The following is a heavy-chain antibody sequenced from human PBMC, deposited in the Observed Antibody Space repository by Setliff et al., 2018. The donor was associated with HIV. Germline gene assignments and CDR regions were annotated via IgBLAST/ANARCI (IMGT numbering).Heavy chain of an antibody. CDR1: GGSIRSGNYY. Sequence: SETLSLTCTVSGGSIRSGNYYWSWIRQPPGKGLEWIGYIYDSGRTYYNPSLKSRVTISVDTSKNQFSLKLSSVTAADTAVYYCARHDCGGDCSINWFDPWGQGTLVTVSS. V-gene: IGHV4-30-4*08. J-gene: IGHJ5*02. D-gene: IGHD2-21*02. CDR2: IYDSGRT. CDR3: ARHDCGGDCSINWFDP.